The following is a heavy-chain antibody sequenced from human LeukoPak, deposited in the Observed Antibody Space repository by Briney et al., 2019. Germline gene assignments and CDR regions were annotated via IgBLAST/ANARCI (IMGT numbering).Heavy chain of an antibody. CDR1: GGSFSGYY. CDR2: IYYSGST. J-gene: IGHJ6*02. Sequence: SETLSLTCAVYGGSFSGYYWSWIRQHPGKGLEWIGYIYYSGSTYYNPSLKSRVTISVDTSKNQFSLKLSSVAAADTAVYYCATHSSSWLSYYYYGMDVWGQGTTVTVSS. CDR3: ATHSSSWLSYYYYGMDV. V-gene: IGHV4-31*11. D-gene: IGHD6-13*01.